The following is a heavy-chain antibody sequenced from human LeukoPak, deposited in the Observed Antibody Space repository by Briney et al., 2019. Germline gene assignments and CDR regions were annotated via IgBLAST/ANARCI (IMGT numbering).Heavy chain of an antibody. CDR2: ISYSGST. Sequence: SETLSLTCTVSGGSISSNSNYWGWIRQPPGKGLEWIGSISYSGSTYQNPSLKSRVTISVDTSKNQFSLKLSSVTAADTAVYYCARDGGGSGHFDYWGQGTLVTVSS. V-gene: IGHV4-39*07. J-gene: IGHJ4*02. CDR1: GGSISSNSNY. D-gene: IGHD3-3*01. CDR3: ARDGGGSGHFDY.